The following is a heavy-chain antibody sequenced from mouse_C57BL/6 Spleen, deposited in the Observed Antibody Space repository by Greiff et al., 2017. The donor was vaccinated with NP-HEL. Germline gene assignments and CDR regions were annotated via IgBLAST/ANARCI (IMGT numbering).Heavy chain of an antibody. J-gene: IGHJ4*01. D-gene: IGHD2-10*01. CDR1: GYTFTGYW. CDR2: ILPGSGST. V-gene: IGHV1-9*01. CDR3: VCRAYYGKWDAMDY. Sequence: VQLQQSGAELMKPGASVKLSCKATGYTFTGYWIEWVKQRPGHGLEWIGEILPGSGSTNYNEKFKGKAQFTADTSSNTAYMQLSSLTTEDSAIYYCVCRAYYGKWDAMDYWGQRTSVTVSS.